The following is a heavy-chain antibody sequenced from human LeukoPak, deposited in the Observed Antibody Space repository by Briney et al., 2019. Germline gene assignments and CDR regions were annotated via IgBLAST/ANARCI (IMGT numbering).Heavy chain of an antibody. CDR3: AGQPGSRLVPGHFDY. CDR2: IYHSGST. Sequence: SETLSLTCAVSGYSISSGYYWGWIRQPPGKGLEWIGSIYHSGSTYYNPSLKSRVTISVDTSKNQFSLKLSSVTAADTAVYYCAGQPGSRLVPGHFDYWGQGTLVTVSS. CDR1: GYSISSGYY. V-gene: IGHV4-38-2*01. D-gene: IGHD2-2*01. J-gene: IGHJ4*02.